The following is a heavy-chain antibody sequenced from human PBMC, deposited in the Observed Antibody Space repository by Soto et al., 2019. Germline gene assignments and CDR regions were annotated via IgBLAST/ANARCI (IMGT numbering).Heavy chain of an antibody. CDR3: AKDLTRQLAYWLDP. V-gene: IGHV1-2*02. J-gene: IGHJ5*02. D-gene: IGHD6-6*01. CDR1: GFSFTGYY. Sequence: ASVKVSCKASGFSFTGYYIHWLRQAPGQGLEWMGWINAHSGGTEYAQKFQGKVTLTRDTSIATAYLTLTSLTSDDTALYYCAKDLTRQLAYWLDPWGQGTQVTVSS. CDR2: INAHSGGT.